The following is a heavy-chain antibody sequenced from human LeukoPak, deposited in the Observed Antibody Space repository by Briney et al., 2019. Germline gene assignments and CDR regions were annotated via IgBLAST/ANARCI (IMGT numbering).Heavy chain of an antibody. CDR1: GYSISSGRY. J-gene: IGHJ6*03. V-gene: IGHV4-38-2*02. D-gene: IGHD3-10*01. CDR3: ARDRYGSGSLYYYYYYMDV. CDR2: ITHSGYT. Sequence: SETLSLTCTVSGYSISSGRYWAWIRQPPGKGLEWIGSITHSGYTNYNPSLKSRVTISVDMSKNHFSLQLSSVTAADTAVYYCARDRYGSGSLYYYYYYMDVWGKGTTVTVSS.